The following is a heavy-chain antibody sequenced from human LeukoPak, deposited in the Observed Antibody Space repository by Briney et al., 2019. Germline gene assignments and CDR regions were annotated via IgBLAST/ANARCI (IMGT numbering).Heavy chain of an antibody. CDR1: GFTVSSNY. D-gene: IGHD1-26*01. CDR3: ASGHHRERAFDI. J-gene: IGHJ3*02. Sequence: GGSLRLSCAASGFTVSSNYMSWVRQAPGKGLEWVSVIYSGGSTYYADSVKGRFTISRDNSKNTLYLQMNSLRAEDTAVYYCASGHHRERAFDIRGQGTMVTVSS. V-gene: IGHV3-53*01. CDR2: IYSGGST.